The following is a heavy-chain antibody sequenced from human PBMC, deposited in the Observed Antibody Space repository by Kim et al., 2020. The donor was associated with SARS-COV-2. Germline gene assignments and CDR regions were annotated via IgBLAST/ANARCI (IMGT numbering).Heavy chain of an antibody. CDR3: ARDFSSSWTAFDY. Sequence: YADSVNGRFSITRDNAKNTLYLQMSSLRAEDTAVYYCARDFSSSWTAFDYWGQGTLVTVSS. D-gene: IGHD6-13*01. V-gene: IGHV3-74*01. J-gene: IGHJ4*02.